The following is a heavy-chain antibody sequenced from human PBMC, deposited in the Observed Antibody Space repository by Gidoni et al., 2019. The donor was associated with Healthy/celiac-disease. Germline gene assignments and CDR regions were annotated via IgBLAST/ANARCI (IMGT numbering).Heavy chain of an antibody. J-gene: IGHJ4*02. CDR1: GYSISSGYY. Sequence: QVQLQESGPGLVKPSETLSLTCAVSGYSISSGYYWGWIRQPPGKGLEGIGSIYHSGSTYYKPSLKSRVTISVDTSKNQFSRKLSSVTAADTAVYYCAREKSIAVAGTSIDYWGQGTLVTVSS. D-gene: IGHD6-19*01. CDR2: IYHSGST. V-gene: IGHV4-38-2*02. CDR3: AREKSIAVAGTSIDY.